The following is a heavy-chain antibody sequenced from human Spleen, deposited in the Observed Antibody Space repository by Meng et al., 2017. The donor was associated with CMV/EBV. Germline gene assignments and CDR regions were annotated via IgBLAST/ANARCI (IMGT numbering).Heavy chain of an antibody. Sequence: QVRLHQWGAGLLKPSETLSLTCAVYGGSFSGYYWSWIRQPPGKGLEWIGEINHSGSTNYNPSLKSRVTISVDTSKNQFSLKLSSVTAADTAVYYCARTAGYYGSGSYWGYWGQGTLVTVSS. CDR2: INHSGST. J-gene: IGHJ4*02. CDR1: GGSFSGYY. D-gene: IGHD3-10*01. V-gene: IGHV4-34*01. CDR3: ARTAGYYGSGSYWGY.